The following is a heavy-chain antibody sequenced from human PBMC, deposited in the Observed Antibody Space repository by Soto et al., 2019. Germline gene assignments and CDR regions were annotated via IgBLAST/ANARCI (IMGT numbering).Heavy chain of an antibody. CDR3: ARGGSLYWYFDL. CDR1: GFTFTSYA. CDR2: INSGNGNT. Sequence: GSLRLSCKASGFTFTSYAMHWVRQAPGQRLEWMGWINSGNGNTKYSQKFQGRVTITRDTSASTAYMELSSLRSEDTAVYYCARGGSLYWYFDLWGRGTLVTVSS. J-gene: IGHJ2*01. D-gene: IGHD1-26*01. V-gene: IGHV1-3*01.